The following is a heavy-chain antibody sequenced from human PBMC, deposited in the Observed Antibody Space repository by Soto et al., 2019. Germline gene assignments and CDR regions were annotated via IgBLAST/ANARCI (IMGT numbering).Heavy chain of an antibody. CDR3: ATRGGNGSNYFDY. D-gene: IGHD5-12*01. V-gene: IGHV4-59*12. Sequence: QVQLQESGPGLVKPAETLSLICTVSGASISTYYWSWIRQPPGKGLEWIGYIYSSGSTNYNPSLKSRVIMSADTSKNQVSLNLTSVTAADTAVYYCATRGGNGSNYFDYWGQGTLVTVFS. J-gene: IGHJ4*02. CDR1: GASISTYY. CDR2: IYSSGST.